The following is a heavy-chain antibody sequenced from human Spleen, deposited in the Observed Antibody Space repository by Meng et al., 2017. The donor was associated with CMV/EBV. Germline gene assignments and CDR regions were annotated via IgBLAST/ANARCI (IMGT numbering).Heavy chain of an antibody. D-gene: IGHD2-15*01. CDR2: IWYDGSNK. V-gene: IGHV3-33*01. CDR3: AREGGVVAAMQLDY. J-gene: IGHJ4*02. CDR1: GFTFSSYG. Sequence: GESLKISCAASGFTFSSYGMHWVRQAPGKGLEWVAVIWYDGSNKYYADSVKGRFTISRDNSKNTLYLQMNSLRAEDTAVYYCAREGGVVAAMQLDYWGQGALVTVSS.